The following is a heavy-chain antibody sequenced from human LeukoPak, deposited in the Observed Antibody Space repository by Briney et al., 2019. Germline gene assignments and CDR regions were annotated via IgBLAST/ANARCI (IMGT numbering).Heavy chain of an antibody. J-gene: IGHJ6*03. CDR2: MNPNSGNT. CDR1: GYTFTSYD. CDR3: ARSGNSKQWFVGPYYYYMDV. V-gene: IGHV1-8*01. D-gene: IGHD3-10*01. Sequence: ASVNVSCKASGYTFTSYDINWVRQATGQGLEWMGWMNPNSGNTGYAQKFQGRVTMTRNTSISTAYMELSSLRFEDTAVYYCARSGNSKQWFVGPYYYYMDVWGKGTTVTVSS.